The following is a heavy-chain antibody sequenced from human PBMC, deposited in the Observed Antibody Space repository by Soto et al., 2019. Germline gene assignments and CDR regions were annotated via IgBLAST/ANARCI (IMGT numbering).Heavy chain of an antibody. CDR2: ISARNGDT. J-gene: IGHJ4*02. CDR1: GYTFTSYG. V-gene: IGHV1-18*01. Sequence: GAEVKKPGASVKVSCKGSGYTFTSYGITWVRQAPGQGLEWMGWISARNGDTDYAQKLQGRVTVTRDTSTSTAHMELRSLRSDDTAVYYCARGRYGDYWGQGALVTVSS. D-gene: IGHD1-1*01. CDR3: ARGRYGDY.